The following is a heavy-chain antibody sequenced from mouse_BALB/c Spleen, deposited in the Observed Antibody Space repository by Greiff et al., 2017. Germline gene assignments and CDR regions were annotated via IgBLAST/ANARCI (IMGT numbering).Heavy chain of an antibody. CDR3: ARTGKPYYAMDD. CDR2: INPSSGYT. J-gene: IGHJ4*01. Sequence: QVQLQQSGAELARPGASVKMSCKASGYTFTSYTMHWVKQRPGQGLEWIGYINPSSGYTNYNQKFKDKATLTADKSSSTAYMQLSSLTSEDSAVYYCARTGKPYYAMDDWGQGTSVTVSS. CDR1: GYTFTSYT. V-gene: IGHV1-4*01.